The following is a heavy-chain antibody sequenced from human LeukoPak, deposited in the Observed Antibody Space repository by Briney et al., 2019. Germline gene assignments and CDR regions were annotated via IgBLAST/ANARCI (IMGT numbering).Heavy chain of an antibody. CDR3: TRAYDSSGCYDYYYGMDV. CDR2: ISYDGSSE. D-gene: IGHD3-22*01. CDR1: GFTFSRYS. Sequence: GGSLRLSCAASGFTFSRYSIHWVRQAPGKGLEWVAVISYDGSSEYYADSVKGRFTISRDNSKNTLHLQMNSLRAEDTAVYYCTRAYDSSGCYDYYYGMDVWGQGTTVTVSS. V-gene: IGHV3-30-3*01. J-gene: IGHJ6*02.